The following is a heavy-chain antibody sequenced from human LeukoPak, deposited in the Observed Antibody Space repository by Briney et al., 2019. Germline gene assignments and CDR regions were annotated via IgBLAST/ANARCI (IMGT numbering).Heavy chain of an antibody. V-gene: IGHV3-7*05. J-gene: IGHJ4*02. Sequence: GGSLRLSCAASGFTLTSYWMSWVRQAPGKGLEWVANIRQDGGEKHYVDSVEGRFTISRDNAKNSLYLQMNSLRVEDTAVYYCARQGSSSLPHDYWGQGTLVTVSS. CDR3: ARQGSSSLPHDY. D-gene: IGHD6-6*01. CDR1: GFTLTSYW. CDR2: IRQDGGEK.